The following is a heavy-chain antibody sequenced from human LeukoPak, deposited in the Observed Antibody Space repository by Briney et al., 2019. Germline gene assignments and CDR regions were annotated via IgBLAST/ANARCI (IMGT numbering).Heavy chain of an antibody. V-gene: IGHV3-9*01. J-gene: IGHJ4*02. CDR1: GFTFDNYA. CDR3: ATAPDNGGFDY. Sequence: GGSLRLSCAASGFTFDNYAMHWVRQAPGKGLEWVSGISWNSGSIGYADSVKGRFTISRDNAKNSLYLQMNSLRAEDTALYYCATAPDNGGFDYWGQGTQVTVSS. CDR2: ISWNSGSI. D-gene: IGHD1-1*01.